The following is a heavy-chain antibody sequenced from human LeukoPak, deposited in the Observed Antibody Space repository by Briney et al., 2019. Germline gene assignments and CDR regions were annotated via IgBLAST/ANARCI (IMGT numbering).Heavy chain of an antibody. CDR3: ARDYYDSSGYYFGAFDI. CDR2: IYSGGST. CDR1: GFTVSINY. J-gene: IGHJ3*02. V-gene: IGHV3-66*01. D-gene: IGHD3-22*01. Sequence: PGGSLRLSCAASGFTVSINYMSWVRQAPGKGLEWVSVIYSGGSTYYADSVKGRFTISRDNSKNTLYLQMNSLRAEDTAVYYCARDYYDSSGYYFGAFDIWGQGTMVTVSS.